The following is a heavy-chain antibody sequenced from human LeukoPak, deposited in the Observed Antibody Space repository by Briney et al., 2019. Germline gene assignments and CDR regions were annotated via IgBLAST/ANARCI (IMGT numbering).Heavy chain of an antibody. J-gene: IGHJ5*02. V-gene: IGHV5-51*01. CDR3: ARTTTLSRAFDT. CDR2: IYPDDSDT. CDR1: GYSFTTYW. D-gene: IGHD1-14*01. Sequence: GEPLKISCKGSGYSFTTYWIGWVRQMPGKGLEWMGIIYPDDSDTRYSPSFQGQVTISADKSITTAYLQWSSLKSSDTAFYYCARTTTLSRAFDTWGQGTLVTVSS.